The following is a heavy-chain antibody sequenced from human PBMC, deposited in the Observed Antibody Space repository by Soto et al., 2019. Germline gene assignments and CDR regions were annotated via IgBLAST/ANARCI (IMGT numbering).Heavy chain of an antibody. CDR1: GGSISSGGYY. CDR3: AREGSLGRWIQPLDS. CDR2: IYYTGST. J-gene: IGHJ4*02. D-gene: IGHD2-2*03. Sequence: SETLSLTCTVSGGSISSGGYYWSWIRQSPGKGLEWIGSIYYTGSTYYNPSLKSRVTISVDTSKNQFSLKLSSVTAADTAVYFCAREGSLGRWIQPLDSWGQGTLVTVSS. V-gene: IGHV4-39*02.